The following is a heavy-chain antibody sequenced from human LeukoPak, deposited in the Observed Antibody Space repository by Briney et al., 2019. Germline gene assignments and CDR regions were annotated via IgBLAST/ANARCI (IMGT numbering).Heavy chain of an antibody. V-gene: IGHV3-23*01. CDR1: GFTFSNYA. CDR2: ISGSGGST. CDR3: AKVSSDIVVVVAATVYFDY. J-gene: IGHJ4*02. Sequence: PGGSLRLSCAASGFTFSNYAMSWVHQAPGKGLEWVSVISGSGGSTYYADSVKSRFTISRDNSKNTLYLQMNSLRAEDTAVYYCAKVSSDIVVVVAATVYFDYWGQGTLVTVSS. D-gene: IGHD2-15*01.